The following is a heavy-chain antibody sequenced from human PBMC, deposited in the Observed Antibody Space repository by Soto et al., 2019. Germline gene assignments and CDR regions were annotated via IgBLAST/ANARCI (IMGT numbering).Heavy chain of an antibody. CDR2: ISYDGSNK. J-gene: IGHJ6*02. V-gene: IGHV3-30*18. Sequence: QVQLVESGGGVVQPGRSLRLSCAASGLTFSSYGMHWVRQAPGKGLEWVAVISYDGSNKYYADSVKGRFTISSDNSKNTLYLQMDSRRAEDTAVYYCAKGPAIVLVPAAMNYYYGMDVWGQGTTVTVS. CDR1: GLTFSSYG. CDR3: AKGPAIVLVPAAMNYYYGMDV. D-gene: IGHD2-2*01.